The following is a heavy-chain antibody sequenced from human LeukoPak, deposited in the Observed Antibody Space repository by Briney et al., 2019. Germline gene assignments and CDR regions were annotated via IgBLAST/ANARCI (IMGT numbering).Heavy chain of an antibody. CDR3: ARASVAN. D-gene: IGHD5-12*01. CDR1: GFTFSSYA. V-gene: IGHV3-30-3*01. Sequence: GGSLRLSCAASGFTFSSYAMHWVRQAPGKGLEWVAVISYDGSNKYYADSVKGRFTISRDNSENTLYLQMNSLRAEDTAVYYCARASVANWGQGTLVTVSS. CDR2: ISYDGSNK. J-gene: IGHJ4*02.